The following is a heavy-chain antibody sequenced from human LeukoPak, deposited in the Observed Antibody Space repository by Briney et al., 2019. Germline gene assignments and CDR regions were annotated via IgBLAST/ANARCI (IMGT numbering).Heavy chain of an antibody. J-gene: IGHJ4*02. V-gene: IGHV3-30-3*01. D-gene: IGHD6-13*01. CDR2: ISYHGSSK. CDR1: GFSFSSYA. Sequence: PGGSLRLSCAASGFSFSSYAMHSVRQAPGKGLEWVAVISYHGSSKYYADSVKGRFTISRDNSKKTLYLQMNSLRAEDTAVYYCARELNPYSSSWYVAYWGQGTLVTVSS. CDR3: ARELNPYSSSWYVAY.